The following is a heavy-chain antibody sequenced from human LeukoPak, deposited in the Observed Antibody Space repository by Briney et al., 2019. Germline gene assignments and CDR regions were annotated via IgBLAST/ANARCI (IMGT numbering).Heavy chain of an antibody. CDR2: IYPSGST. CDR1: GGSMSRYY. CDR3: ARAVGGDGSGSL. V-gene: IGHV4-4*07. J-gene: IGHJ4*02. Sequence: PSDTLALTCTVCGGSMSRYYGSGPRKPAGKGLEWIGRIYPSGSTNYNPSHKSRVTMSVDTSKNQFSLKLSSVTAADTAVYYCARAVGGDGSGSLWGPGTLVTVSS. D-gene: IGHD3-10*01.